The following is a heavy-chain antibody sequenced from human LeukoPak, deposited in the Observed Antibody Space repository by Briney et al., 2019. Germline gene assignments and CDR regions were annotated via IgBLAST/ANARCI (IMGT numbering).Heavy chain of an antibody. CDR2: IYSGGST. J-gene: IGHJ5*02. CDR1: GFTDSSKY. V-gene: IGHV3-66*01. CDR3: AGDYPGFDP. Sequence: PGGSLRLSCAASGFTDSSKYMSWVRQAPGKGLEWVSLIYSGGSTYYADSVKGRLTISRDNSKNTLYLQMNSLRAEDTAVYYCAGDYPGFDPWGQGTLVTVSS.